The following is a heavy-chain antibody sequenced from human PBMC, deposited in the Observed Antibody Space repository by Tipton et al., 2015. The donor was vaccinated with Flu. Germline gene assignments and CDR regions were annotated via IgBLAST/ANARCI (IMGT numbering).Heavy chain of an antibody. CDR2: VSRTGST. J-gene: IGHJ5*02. D-gene: IGHD4-11*01. CDR3: ARRDYSNYVSDPKSWFDP. CDR1: GGSIGSYY. V-gene: IGHV4-59*08. Sequence: GLVKPSETLSLTCTVSGGSIGSYYWNWIRQFPGKGLEWIGTVSRTGSTIYNPSLKSRVTISIDTSKNQFSLNMRSVTAADMAVYYGARRDYSNYVSDPKSWFDPWGQGTLVAVSS.